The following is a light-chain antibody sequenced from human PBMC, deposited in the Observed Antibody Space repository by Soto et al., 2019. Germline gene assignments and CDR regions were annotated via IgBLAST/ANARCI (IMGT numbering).Light chain of an antibody. CDR1: SSNIWAGYD. CDR3: QSYDSSLSGHYV. J-gene: IGLJ1*01. CDR2: GNS. V-gene: IGLV1-40*01. Sequence: QSVLTQPPSVSGAPGQRVTISGTGSSSNIWAGYDVHWYQQLPGTAPKLLIYGNSNRPSGVPDRFSGSKSGTSASLAITGLQAEDEADYYCQSYDSSLSGHYVFGTGTKLTVI.